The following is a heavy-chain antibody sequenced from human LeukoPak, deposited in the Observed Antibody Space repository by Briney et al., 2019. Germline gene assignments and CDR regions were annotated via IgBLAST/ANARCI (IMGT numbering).Heavy chain of an antibody. J-gene: IGHJ5*02. D-gene: IGHD6-19*01. CDR2: IYYSGST. CDR3: AKAVAGTGWFDP. V-gene: IGHV4-59*08. CDR1: GGSISSYY. Sequence: SETLSLTCTVSGGSISSYYWSWIRQPPGKGLEWIGYIYYSGSTNYNPSLKSRATISVDTSKNQFSLKLSSVTAADTAVYYCAKAVAGTGWFDPWGQGTLVTVSS.